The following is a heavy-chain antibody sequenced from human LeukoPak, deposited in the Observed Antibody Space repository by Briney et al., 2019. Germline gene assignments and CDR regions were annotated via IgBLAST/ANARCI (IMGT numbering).Heavy chain of an antibody. CDR2: ITGSSSAI. CDR1: GFTFSSSS. Sequence: GGSLRLSCAASGFTFSSSSMNWVRQAPGKGLEWVSYITGSSSAIFYADSVKGRFTISRDNAESSLFLQMNSLGDEDTAVYYCARDLNYAFDIWGQGTLVTVSS. CDR3: ARDLNYAFDI. D-gene: IGHD1-7*01. V-gene: IGHV3-48*02. J-gene: IGHJ3*02.